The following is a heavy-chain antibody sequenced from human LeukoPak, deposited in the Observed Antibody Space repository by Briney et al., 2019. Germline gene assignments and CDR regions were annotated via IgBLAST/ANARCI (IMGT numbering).Heavy chain of an antibody. V-gene: IGHV3-53*01. CDR2: IYSGGST. CDR1: GFTLSSYY. CDR3: ARHTDGYPTPWFDP. Sequence: GGSLRLSCAASGFTLSSYYMSWVRQAPGKGLEWVSVIYSGGSTYYADSVKGRFTISRDNSKNTLYLQMNSLRDEDAAVYYSARHTDGYPTPWFDPWGQGTLVTVSS. J-gene: IGHJ5*02. D-gene: IGHD5-24*01.